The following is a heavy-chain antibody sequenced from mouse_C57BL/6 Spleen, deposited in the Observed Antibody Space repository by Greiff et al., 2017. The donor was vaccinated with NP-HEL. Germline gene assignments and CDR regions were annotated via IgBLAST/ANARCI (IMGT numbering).Heavy chain of an antibody. D-gene: IGHD2-1*01. CDR3: ARGNYGNSLAY. CDR2: IYPGDGDT. J-gene: IGHJ3*01. V-gene: IGHV1-82*01. Sequence: VQLQQSGPELVKPGASVKISCKASGYAFSSSWMNWVKQRPGKGLEWIGRIYPGDGDTNYNGKFKGKATLTADKSSSTAYMQLSSLTSEDSAVYFCARGNYGNSLAYWGQGTLVTVSA. CDR1: GYAFSSSW.